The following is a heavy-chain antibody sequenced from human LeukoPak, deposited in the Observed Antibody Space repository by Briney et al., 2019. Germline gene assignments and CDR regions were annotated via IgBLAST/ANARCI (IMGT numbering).Heavy chain of an antibody. Sequence: GGSLRLSCAASGFTFSSYAMHWVRQASGKGLEWVAVISYDGSNKYYADSVKGRFTISRDNSKNTLYLQMNSLRAEDTAVYYWARYPEYCSSTSCYGVYGMDVWGQGTTVTVSS. V-gene: IGHV3-30-3*01. D-gene: IGHD2-2*01. CDR2: ISYDGSNK. CDR3: ARYPEYCSSTSCYGVYGMDV. J-gene: IGHJ6*02. CDR1: GFTFSSYA.